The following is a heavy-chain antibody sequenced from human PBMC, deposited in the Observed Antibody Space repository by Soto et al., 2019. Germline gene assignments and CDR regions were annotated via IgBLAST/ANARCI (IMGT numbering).Heavy chain of an antibody. CDR1: GFTFSNYA. D-gene: IGHD3-3*01. CDR3: AKGRDTIFGVVPIPNDY. Sequence: QTGGSLRLSCAASGFTFSNYAMSWVRQAPGKGLEWVSAISGSGGGTYYADSVKGRFTISRDNSKNTLYLQMNSLRAEDTAVYYCAKGRDTIFGVVPIPNDYWGQGTLVTVSS. CDR2: ISGSGGGT. J-gene: IGHJ4*02. V-gene: IGHV3-23*01.